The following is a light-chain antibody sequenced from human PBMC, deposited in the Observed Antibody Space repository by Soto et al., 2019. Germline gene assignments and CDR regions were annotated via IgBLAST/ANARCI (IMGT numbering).Light chain of an antibody. CDR2: SNN. Sequence: QSVLTQPPSASGTPGQRVTISCSGSSSNIGSNTVNWYQQLPGTAPKLLIYSNNQRPSGVPDRFSGSKFGTSASLAISGLQSEDEADYYCAAWDVSLNGVVFGGGTKLTVL. V-gene: IGLV1-44*01. J-gene: IGLJ2*01. CDR1: SSNIGSNT. CDR3: AAWDVSLNGVV.